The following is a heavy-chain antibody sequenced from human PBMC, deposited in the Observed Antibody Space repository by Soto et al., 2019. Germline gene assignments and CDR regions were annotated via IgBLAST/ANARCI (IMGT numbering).Heavy chain of an antibody. V-gene: IGHV4-59*08. CDR2: IYYGGST. D-gene: IGHD3-22*01. Sequence: PSETLSLTCTVSGGSISSYCWSWVRQPPGKGLEWIGYIYYGGSTNYNPSLKRRVTISVDTSKNQFALKLSSVTAADTAVYYCARHPRPIANYYDISGYYSKPYDLFDHWGQGTLVTVSS. J-gene: IGHJ5*02. CDR3: ARHPRPIANYYDISGYYSKPYDLFDH. CDR1: GGSISSYC.